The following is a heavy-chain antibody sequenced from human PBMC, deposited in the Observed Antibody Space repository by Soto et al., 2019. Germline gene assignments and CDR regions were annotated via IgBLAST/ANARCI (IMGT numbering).Heavy chain of an antibody. V-gene: IGHV3-30*18. Sequence: PGGSLRLSCAASGFTFSSYGMHWVRQAPGKGLEWVAVISYDGSNKYYADSVKGRFTISRDNSKNTLYLQMNSLRAEDTAVYYCAKTRYTYYYGMDVWGQGTTVTVSS. CDR1: GFTFSSYG. CDR3: AKTRYTYYYGMDV. D-gene: IGHD1-26*01. CDR2: ISYDGSNK. J-gene: IGHJ6*02.